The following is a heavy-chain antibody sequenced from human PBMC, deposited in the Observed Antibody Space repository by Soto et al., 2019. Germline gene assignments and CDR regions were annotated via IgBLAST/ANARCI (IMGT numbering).Heavy chain of an antibody. J-gene: IGHJ3*02. D-gene: IGHD6-19*01. V-gene: IGHV3-11*01. CDR3: ARGRPYSSGWAYDVFDI. CDR2: ISRSGSTI. Sequence: GGSLRLSCAASGFTFSDYYMSWIRQAPGKGLEGVSYISRSGSTIYYADSVKGRFIISRDNAKNSLYLQMNSLRAEDTAVYYCARGRPYSSGWAYDVFDIWGQGTMVTVSS. CDR1: GFTFSDYY.